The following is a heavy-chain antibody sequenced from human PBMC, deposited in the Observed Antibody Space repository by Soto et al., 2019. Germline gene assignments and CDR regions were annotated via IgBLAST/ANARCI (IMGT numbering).Heavy chain of an antibody. CDR2: IKPDGGEK. CDR3: AVRSCTSAACLGASYKCFDF. CDR1: GFALISLW. Sequence: GGSLRLSCGASGFALISLWITWRGHCPGKGREWVANIKPDGGEKFYVDSVKGRFTISRDNGKNALYLQMNSLKDEDTAVYFCAVRSCTSAACLGASYKCFDFWGPGTLVTVSS. J-gene: IGHJ4*02. D-gene: IGHD2-8*02. V-gene: IGHV3-7*03.